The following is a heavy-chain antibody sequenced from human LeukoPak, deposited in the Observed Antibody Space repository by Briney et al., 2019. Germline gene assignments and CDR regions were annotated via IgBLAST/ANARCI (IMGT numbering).Heavy chain of an antibody. D-gene: IGHD2-2*01. CDR3: ARIVVVPASDAFDI. Sequence: ASVKVSCKASGYTFTSYGISWVRQAPGQGLEWMGWISAYNGNTNYAQKLRGRVTMTTDTSTSTAYMELRSLRSDDTAVYYCARIVVVPASDAFDIWGQGTMVTVSS. V-gene: IGHV1-18*01. CDR2: ISAYNGNT. CDR1: GYTFTSYG. J-gene: IGHJ3*02.